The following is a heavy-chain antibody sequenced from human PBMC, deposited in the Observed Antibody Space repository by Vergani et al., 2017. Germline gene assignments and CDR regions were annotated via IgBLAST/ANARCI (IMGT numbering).Heavy chain of an antibody. D-gene: IGHD4-11*01. CDR3: ARGDDDYQMWEPNGIDY. V-gene: IGHV1-2*02. Sequence: QVQLVQSGAEVKKPGASVKVSCKASGYTFTGYYMHWVRQAPGQGLEWMGWINPNSGGTNYAQTVQGRVTMTRDTSISTAYMELSRLRSDDTAVYYCARGDDDYQMWEPNGIDYWGQGTLVTVSS. J-gene: IGHJ4*02. CDR2: INPNSGGT. CDR1: GYTFTGYY.